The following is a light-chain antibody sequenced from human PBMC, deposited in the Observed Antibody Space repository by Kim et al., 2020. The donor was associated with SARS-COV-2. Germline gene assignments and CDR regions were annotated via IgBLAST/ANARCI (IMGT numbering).Light chain of an antibody. CDR2: LAY. CDR1: QGISNS. J-gene: IGKJ1*01. V-gene: IGKV1-NL1*01. CDR3: QQYHSTPWT. Sequence: ASVGDSVTITCRASQGISNSLAWYQQKPGKAPKLLVYLAYRLESGVPSRFSGSGSGTDYTLTISSLQPEDFATYYCQQYHSTPWTFGHGTKVDIK.